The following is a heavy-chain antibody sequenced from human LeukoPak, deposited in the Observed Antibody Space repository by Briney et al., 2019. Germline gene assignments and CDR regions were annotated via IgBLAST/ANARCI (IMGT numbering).Heavy chain of an antibody. D-gene: IGHD5-24*01. CDR2: IYYSGSS. V-gene: IGHV4-39*01. CDR3: ARHRSGWLQSSFDY. J-gene: IGHJ4*02. CDR1: GGSISSSSSY. Sequence: TSETLSLTCSVSGGSISSSSSYWGWIRQPPGKGLEWIGSIYYSGSSFDNPALKSRVTISVDTYKNQFSLKLSSVTAADTAVYYCARHRSGWLQSSFDYWGQGTLVTVSS.